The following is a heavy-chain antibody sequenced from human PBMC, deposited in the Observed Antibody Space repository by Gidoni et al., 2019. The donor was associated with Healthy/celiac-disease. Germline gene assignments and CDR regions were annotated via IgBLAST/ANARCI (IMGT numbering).Heavy chain of an antibody. Sequence: EVQLLESGGGLVQPGGSLRLSCAASGFTFSSYAMSWVRQAPGKGLEWVSAISGSGGSTSYADSVKGRFTISRDNSKNTLYLQMNSLRAEDTAVYYCAKGGGNRYDFWSGYYHIFDYWGQGTLVTVSS. J-gene: IGHJ4*02. D-gene: IGHD3-3*01. CDR3: AKGGGNRYDFWSGYYHIFDY. V-gene: IGHV3-23*01. CDR1: GFTFSSYA. CDR2: ISGSGGST.